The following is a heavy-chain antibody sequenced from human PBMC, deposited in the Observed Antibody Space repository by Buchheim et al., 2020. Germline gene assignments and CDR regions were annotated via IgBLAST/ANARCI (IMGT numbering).Heavy chain of an antibody. Sequence: QVQFVQSGAEVKKPGASVKVSCKASGYTFTSFAIHWVRQAPGQRLEWMGWITAGNGDTKYSQRLQGRLTLPTDPSASTAYMELSGLRSEDTAVYYCSREGVLTHLDYWGQGTL. CDR3: SREGVLTHLDY. J-gene: IGHJ4*02. D-gene: IGHD4/OR15-4a*01. CDR2: ITAGNGDT. CDR1: GYTFTSFA. V-gene: IGHV1-3*01.